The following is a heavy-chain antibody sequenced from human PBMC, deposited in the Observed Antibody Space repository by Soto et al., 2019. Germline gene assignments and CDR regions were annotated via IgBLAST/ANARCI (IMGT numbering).Heavy chain of an antibody. V-gene: IGHV3-13*04. J-gene: IGHJ6*02. Sequence: GGSMRLSCAASGFTFSSYDMQWVRQAPGKGLEWVSAIGTAGDTYYADSVKGRFTISRDNSKNTLYLQMNSLRTEDTAVYYCAKALIPPARTYYYYYGMAVWGQGHPGHRLL. CDR1: GFTFSSYD. CDR3: AKALIPPARTYYYYYGMAV. CDR2: IGTAGDT. D-gene: IGHD2-2*01.